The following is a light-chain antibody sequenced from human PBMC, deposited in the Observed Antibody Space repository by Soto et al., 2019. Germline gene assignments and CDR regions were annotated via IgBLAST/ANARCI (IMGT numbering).Light chain of an antibody. J-gene: IGKJ1*01. CDR3: QQYGSSRWT. CDR2: GAS. CDR1: QSVRSNF. Sequence: EIVLTQSPGTLSLSPGARAPLSCRASQSVRSNFLAWYQQKPGQAPRLLIYGASNRATGIPDRFSGSGSGTDFTLTITRLEAEDFAVYYCQQYGSSRWTFGQGTKVDIK. V-gene: IGKV3-20*01.